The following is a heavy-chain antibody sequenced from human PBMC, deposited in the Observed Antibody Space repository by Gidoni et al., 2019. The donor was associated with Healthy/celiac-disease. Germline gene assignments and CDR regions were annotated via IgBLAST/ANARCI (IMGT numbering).Heavy chain of an antibody. CDR3: ARSDGSGSYYPDY. J-gene: IGHJ4*02. V-gene: IGHV4-39*01. CDR1: GGSISSSSYY. D-gene: IGHD3-10*01. Sequence: QLQLQESGPGLVKPSETLSLTCTVSGGSISSSSYYWGWIRQPPGKGLEWIGSLYYSGSTYYNPSLKSRVTISVDTSKNQCSLKLSSVTAADTAVYYCARSDGSGSYYPDYWGQGTLVTVSS. CDR2: LYYSGST.